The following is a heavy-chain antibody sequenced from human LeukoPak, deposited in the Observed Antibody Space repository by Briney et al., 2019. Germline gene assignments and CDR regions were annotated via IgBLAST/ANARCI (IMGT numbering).Heavy chain of an antibody. CDR2: INHSGST. Sequence: SETLSLTCAVYGGSFSGYYWSWIRQPPGKGLEWIGEINHSGSTNYNPSLKSRVTISVDTPKNQFSLKLSSVTAADTAVYYCARFEGARYSSGWHRNNWFDPWGQGTLVTVSS. CDR3: ARFEGARYSSGWHRNNWFDP. CDR1: GGSFSGYY. J-gene: IGHJ5*02. V-gene: IGHV4-34*01. D-gene: IGHD6-19*01.